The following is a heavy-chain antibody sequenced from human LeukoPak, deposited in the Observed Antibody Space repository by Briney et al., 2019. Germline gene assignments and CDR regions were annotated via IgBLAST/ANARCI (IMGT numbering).Heavy chain of an antibody. CDR2: VSGSGGST. CDR3: AKDKGGGVEGSGPYYFDY. J-gene: IGHJ4*02. D-gene: IGHD1-1*01. Sequence: GGSLRLSCAASGFTFSSYGMSWVRQAPGKGLEWVSAVSGSGGSTYYADSVKGRFTISRDNSKNTLYLQMNSLRAEDTAVYYCAKDKGGGVEGSGPYYFDYWGQGTLLTVSS. CDR1: GFTFSSYG. V-gene: IGHV3-23*01.